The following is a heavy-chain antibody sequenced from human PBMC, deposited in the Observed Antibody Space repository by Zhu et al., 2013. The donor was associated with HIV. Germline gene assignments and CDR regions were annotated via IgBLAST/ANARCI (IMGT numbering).Heavy chain of an antibody. CDR1: GASINSISWY. J-gene: IGHJ4*02. D-gene: IGHD3-10*01. V-gene: IGHV4-30-4*08. Sequence: QVQLQESGPGLVKPSETLSLTCTVSGASINSISWYWGWIRQPPGKGLEWIGYIYYSGSTYYNPSLKSRVTISVDTSKNQFSLKLSSVTAADTAVYYCARVRYYHGSGSYNYFDYWGQGTLVTVSS. CDR2: IYYSGST. CDR3: ARVRYYHGSGSYNYFDY.